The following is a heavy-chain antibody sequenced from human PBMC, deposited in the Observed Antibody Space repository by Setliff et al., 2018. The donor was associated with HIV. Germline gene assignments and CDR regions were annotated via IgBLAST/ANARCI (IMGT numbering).Heavy chain of an antibody. CDR1: GFTFSSYS. V-gene: IGHV3-48*04. CDR2: IWNSRPI. Sequence: GGSLRLSCSASGFTFSSYSMNWVRQAPGKGLEWISNIWNSRPIYYADSVKGRFTVSRDDAKNSLVLQMNSLRAEDTALYYCVRDKDYAFDLWGQGTMVTVSS. CDR3: VRDKDYAFDL. J-gene: IGHJ3*01.